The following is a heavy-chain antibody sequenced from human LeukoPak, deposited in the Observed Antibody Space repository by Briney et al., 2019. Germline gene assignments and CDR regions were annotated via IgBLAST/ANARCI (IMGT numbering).Heavy chain of an antibody. D-gene: IGHD3-3*01. CDR2: IYHSGST. CDR3: ARDDRVFGVAEFDP. CDR1: GYSISSGYY. J-gene: IGHJ5*02. V-gene: IGHV4-38-2*02. Sequence: SETLSLTCTVSGYSISSGYYWGWIRQPPGKGLEWIGSIYHSGSTYYNPSLKSRVTISVDTSKNQFSLKLSSVTAADTAVYYCARDDRVFGVAEFDPWGQGTLVTVSS.